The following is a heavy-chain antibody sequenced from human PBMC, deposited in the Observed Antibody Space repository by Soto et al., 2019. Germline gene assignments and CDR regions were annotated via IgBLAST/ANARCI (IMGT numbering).Heavy chain of an antibody. J-gene: IGHJ6*02. CDR2: ISSSSSTI. CDR3: ARDYLLHIAVTGDYYYYGMDV. D-gene: IGHD6-19*01. CDR1: GFTFSTYS. V-gene: IGHV3-48*02. Sequence: EVQLVESGGGLVQPGGSLRLSCAASGFTFSTYSMNWVRQAPGKGLEWVSYISSSSSTIYYADSVKGRFTISRDNAKNSLYLQMSSLRDEYTAVYYCARDYLLHIAVTGDYYYYGMDVWGQWTTVTVSS.